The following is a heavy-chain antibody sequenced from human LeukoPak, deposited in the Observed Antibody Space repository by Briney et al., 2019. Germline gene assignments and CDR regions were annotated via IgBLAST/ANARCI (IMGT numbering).Heavy chain of an antibody. CDR3: ARGPSGYHNT. V-gene: IGHV3-64*01. CDR1: GFTFSSYA. CDR2: ISSNGGST. J-gene: IGHJ4*02. Sequence: PGGSLRLSCAASGFTFSSYAMHWVRQAPGKGLEYVSAISSNGGSTYYANSVKGRFTISRDNSKNTLNLQMGSLRAEDMAVYYCARGPSGYHNTGGQGTLVTVSS. D-gene: IGHD5-12*01.